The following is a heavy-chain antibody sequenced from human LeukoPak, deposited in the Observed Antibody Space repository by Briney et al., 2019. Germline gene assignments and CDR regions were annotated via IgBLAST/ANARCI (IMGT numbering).Heavy chain of an antibody. Sequence: PSETLSLTCTVSGGSISSHYWSWIRQPPGKGLEWIGYIYYSGSTNYNPSLKSRVTISVDTSKNQFSLKLSSVTAADTAVYYCARWARNGYYFWFDPWGQGTLVTVSS. CDR3: ARWARNGYYFWFDP. CDR1: GGSISSHY. V-gene: IGHV4-59*11. J-gene: IGHJ5*02. CDR2: IYYSGST. D-gene: IGHD3-3*01.